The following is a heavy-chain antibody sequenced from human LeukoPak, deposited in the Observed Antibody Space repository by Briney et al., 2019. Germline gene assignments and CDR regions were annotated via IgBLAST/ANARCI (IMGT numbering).Heavy chain of an antibody. D-gene: IGHD5-18*01. V-gene: IGHV4-59*11. J-gene: IGHJ3*02. CDR1: GGSMSSHY. CDR2: ISYIGST. Sequence: SETLSLTCTVSGGSMSSHYWSWIRQPPGKGLEWLGYISYIGSTNYSPSLKSRVTISTDTSKNQFSLRLSSVTAADTAVYFCAGDQLALNALNIWGQGTMVSVSS. CDR3: AGDQLALNALNI.